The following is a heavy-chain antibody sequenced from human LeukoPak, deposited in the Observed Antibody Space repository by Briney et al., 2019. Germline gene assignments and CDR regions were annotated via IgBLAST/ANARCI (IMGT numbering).Heavy chain of an antibody. D-gene: IGHD4/OR15-4a*01. CDR2: IYPGDSDT. CDR3: ARHGANWGWDCYYYGMDV. V-gene: IGHV5-51*01. Sequence: GESLKISCKGSGYSVTSYWIGWVRQMPGKGLEWMGIIYPGDSDTRYSPSFQGQVTISADKSISTAYLQWSSLEASDTAMYYCARHGANWGWDCYYYGMDVWGQGTTVTVSS. CDR1: GYSVTSYW. J-gene: IGHJ6*02.